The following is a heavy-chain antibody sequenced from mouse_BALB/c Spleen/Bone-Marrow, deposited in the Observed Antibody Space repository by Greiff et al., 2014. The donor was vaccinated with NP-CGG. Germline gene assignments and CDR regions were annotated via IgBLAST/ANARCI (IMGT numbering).Heavy chain of an antibody. CDR1: GFTFSSYG. CDR3: ARDSNDY. CDR2: INSNGGST. Sequence: EVQLVESGGGLVQPGGSLKLSCAASGFTFSSYGMSWVRQTPDKRLELVATINSNGGSTYYPDSVKGRFTISRDNAKNTLYLQMSSLKSEDTAMYYCARDSNDYRGQGTTLTVSS. V-gene: IGHV5-6-3*01. J-gene: IGHJ2*01.